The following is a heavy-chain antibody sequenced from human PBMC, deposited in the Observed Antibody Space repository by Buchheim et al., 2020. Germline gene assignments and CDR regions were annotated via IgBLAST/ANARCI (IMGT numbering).Heavy chain of an antibody. Sequence: EVQLVESGGGSVQPGGSLRLSCAASGFTFSRYSMNWARQAPGKGLEWVSYMTSDEKTIYYTDSVKGRFTISRDNARHLLYIQMHSLRVDDTALYYCARSVQFGMDVWGQGTT. V-gene: IGHV3-48*01. J-gene: IGHJ6*02. CDR2: MTSDEKTI. CDR3: ARSVQFGMDV. CDR1: GFTFSRYS.